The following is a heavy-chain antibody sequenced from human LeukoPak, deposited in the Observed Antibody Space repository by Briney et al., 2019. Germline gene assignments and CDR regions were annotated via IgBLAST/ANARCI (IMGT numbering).Heavy chain of an antibody. CDR3: ASSLLGGYCSGGSCYNY. V-gene: IGHV4-31*03. J-gene: IGHJ4*02. Sequence: SQTLSLTCTVSGGSISSGGYYWSWIRQHPGKGLEWIGYIYYSGSTHYNPSLKSRVTISVDTSKNQFSLKPSSVTAADTAVYYCASSLLGGYCSGGSCYNYWGQGTLVTVSS. CDR2: IYYSGST. CDR1: GGSISSGGYY. D-gene: IGHD2-15*01.